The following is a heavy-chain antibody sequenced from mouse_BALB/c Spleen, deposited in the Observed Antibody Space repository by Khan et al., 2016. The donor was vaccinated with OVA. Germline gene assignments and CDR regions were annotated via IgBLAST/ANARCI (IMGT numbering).Heavy chain of an antibody. CDR1: GYSITSDYA. V-gene: IGHV3-2*02. J-gene: IGHJ2*01. CDR2: ISYSGNT. CDR3: ARICGGDFDY. Sequence: EVQLQESGPGLVKPSQSLSLTCTVTGYSITSDYAWNWIRQFPGNKLEWMGFISYSGNTNYNPSLKSRISITRDKSKKPFFLQLTSVTTKDTATYYCARICGGDFDYWGQGTTLTVSS.